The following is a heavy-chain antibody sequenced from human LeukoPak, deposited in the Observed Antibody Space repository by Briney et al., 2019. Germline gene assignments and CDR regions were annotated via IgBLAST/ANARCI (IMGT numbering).Heavy chain of an antibody. Sequence: ASVKVSCKASGYTFNTYGITWVRQAPGQGLEGMGWISGYNGKTKYAQKLQDRVTMTTDTSTTTAYMELRSLTSDDTAVHYCARAGAVVDNWFDPWGQGTLVTVSS. CDR1: GYTFNTYG. CDR2: ISGYNGKT. V-gene: IGHV1-18*01. D-gene: IGHD2-15*01. J-gene: IGHJ5*02. CDR3: ARAGAVVDNWFDP.